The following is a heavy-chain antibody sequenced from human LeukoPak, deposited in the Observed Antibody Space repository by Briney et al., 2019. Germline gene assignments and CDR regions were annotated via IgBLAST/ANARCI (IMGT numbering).Heavy chain of an antibody. J-gene: IGHJ4*02. CDR1: GGSISSHY. D-gene: IGHD1-26*01. Sequence: PSETLSLTCTVSGGSISSHYWSWIRQPPGKGLEWIGYIYYRGSTNYNPSLKSRVTISVDPSKNQFSLKLSSVTAADTAVYYCARDYSGFDYWGQGTLVTVSS. CDR3: ARDYSGFDY. V-gene: IGHV4-59*11. CDR2: IYYRGST.